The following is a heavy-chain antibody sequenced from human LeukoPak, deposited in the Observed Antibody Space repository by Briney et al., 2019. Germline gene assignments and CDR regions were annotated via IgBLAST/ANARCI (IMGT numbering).Heavy chain of an antibody. CDR2: ISGSGGST. D-gene: IGHD2-21*02. CDR1: GFTFSTYA. Sequence: GGSLRPSCAASGFTFSTYAMSWVRQAPGKGLEWVSVISGSGGSTYYADSVKGRFTISRDNSKNTLYLQMNSLRAEDTAVYYCAKMGPYCGGDCYSWYFDLWGRGTLVTVSS. CDR3: AKMGPYCGGDCYSWYFDL. J-gene: IGHJ2*01. V-gene: IGHV3-23*01.